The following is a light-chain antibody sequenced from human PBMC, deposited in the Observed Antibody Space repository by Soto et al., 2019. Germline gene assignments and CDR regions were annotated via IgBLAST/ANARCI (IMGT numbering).Light chain of an antibody. CDR3: CAYAGSNTLV. J-gene: IGLJ2*01. Sequence: QSVLTQPSSVSGSPGQSITISCTGTSSDVGSYNLVSWYQQHPGKAPKLMIYEGNKRPSGVSNRFSASKSGNTASLTISGLQAEDEADYYCCAYAGSNTLVFGGGTQVTVL. CDR2: EGN. CDR1: SSDVGSYNL. V-gene: IGLV2-23*01.